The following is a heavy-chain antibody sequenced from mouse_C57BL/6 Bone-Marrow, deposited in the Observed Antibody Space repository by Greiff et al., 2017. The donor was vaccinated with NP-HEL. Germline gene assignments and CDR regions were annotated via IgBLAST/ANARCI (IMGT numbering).Heavy chain of an antibody. CDR1: GYTFTSCD. D-gene: IGHD2-3*01. CDR2: IYPRDGST. CDR3: ANDGYFPYAMDD. Sequence: VKLVESGPELVKPGASVKLSCKASGYTFTSCDINWVKQRPGQGLEWIGWIYPRDGSTKYNEKFQGKATLTVYTSSSTAYVELHSLTSEDSAVYFCANDGYFPYAMDDWGQGTSVTVSS. J-gene: IGHJ4*01. V-gene: IGHV1-85*01.